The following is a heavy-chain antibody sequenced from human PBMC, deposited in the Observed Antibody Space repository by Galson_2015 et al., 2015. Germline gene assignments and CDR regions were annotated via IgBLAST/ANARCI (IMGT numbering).Heavy chain of an antibody. CDR2: ISYDGSNK. D-gene: IGHD5-18*01. CDR1: GFTFSSYG. Sequence: SLRLSCAASGFTFSSYGMHWVRQAPGKGLEWVAVISYDGSNKYYADSVKGRFTISRDNSKNTLYLQMNSLRAEDTAVYYCAKDDGYSYGPGAFDIWGQGTMVTVSS. CDR3: AKDDGYSYGPGAFDI. V-gene: IGHV3-30*18. J-gene: IGHJ3*02.